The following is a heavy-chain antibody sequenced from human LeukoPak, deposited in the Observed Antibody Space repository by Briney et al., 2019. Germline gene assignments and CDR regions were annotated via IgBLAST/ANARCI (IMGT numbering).Heavy chain of an antibody. CDR3: ARGYGDYPSPYYYYGMDV. J-gene: IGHJ6*02. Sequence: ASVKVSCKASGYTFASYAMHWVRQAPGQRLEWMGWINAGSGNTKYSQKFQGRVTITRDTSTSTAYMELSSLRSEDTAVYYCARGYGDYPSPYYYYGMDVWGQGTTVTVSS. CDR1: GYTFASYA. V-gene: IGHV1-3*01. CDR2: INAGSGNT. D-gene: IGHD4-17*01.